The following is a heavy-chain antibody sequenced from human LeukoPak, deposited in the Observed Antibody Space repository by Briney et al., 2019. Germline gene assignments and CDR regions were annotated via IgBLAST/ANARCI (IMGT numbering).Heavy chain of an antibody. CDR3: ARDRCSGGSCYPYYFDY. J-gene: IGHJ4*02. CDR1: GYTFTSYD. D-gene: IGHD2-15*01. V-gene: IGHV1-8*03. CDR2: MNPNSGNT. Sequence: ASVKVSCKASGYTFTSYDINWVRQATGQGLEWMGWMNPNSGNTGYAQKFQGRVTITRNTSISTAYMELSSLRSDDTAVYYCARDRCSGGSCYPYYFDYWGQGTLVTVSS.